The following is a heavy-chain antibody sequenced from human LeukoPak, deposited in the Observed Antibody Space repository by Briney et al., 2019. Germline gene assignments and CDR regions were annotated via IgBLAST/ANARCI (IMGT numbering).Heavy chain of an antibody. D-gene: IGHD3-3*01. CDR2: IIAMFGTV. J-gene: IGHJ2*01. CDR3: ARAGRRDFWSGDHWYFDL. Sequence: SVKVSCKVSGGTFSSYAISWVRQAPGQGLEWMGGIIAMFGTVHYAQKFQGRVTITADESTSTVYMELSSLRSEDTAVYYCARAGRRDFWSGDHWYFDLWDRGTLVTVSS. V-gene: IGHV1-69*01. CDR1: GGTFSSYA.